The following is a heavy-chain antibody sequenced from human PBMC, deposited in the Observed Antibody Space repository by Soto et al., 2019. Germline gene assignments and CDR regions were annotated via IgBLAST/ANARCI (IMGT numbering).Heavy chain of an antibody. Sequence: EVQLVETGGGLIQPGGSLRLSCEASGVTVSTNYMSWVRQAPGKGLEWVSLIYSGGSTYYADSVKGRSTISRDNSKNTLYRQMTSLQAEDTAVYYCARTQGYCANGVCDGFHYYDMDVWGQGTTVTASS. J-gene: IGHJ6*02. V-gene: IGHV3-53*02. D-gene: IGHD2-8*01. CDR1: GVTVSTNY. CDR3: ARTQGYCANGVCDGFHYYDMDV. CDR2: IYSGGST.